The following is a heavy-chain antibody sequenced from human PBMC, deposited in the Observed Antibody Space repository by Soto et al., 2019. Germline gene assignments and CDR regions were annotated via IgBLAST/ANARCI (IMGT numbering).Heavy chain of an antibody. CDR1: GFTFGDYA. V-gene: IGHV3-49*01. CDR3: TRDLLDIVVVPAAMWDYYYYYMDV. CDR2: IRSKAYGGTT. J-gene: IGHJ6*03. D-gene: IGHD2-2*01. Sequence: GGSLRLSCTASGFTFGDYAMSWFRQAPGKGLEWVGFIRSKAYGGTTEYAGSVKGRFTISRVGSKSFAYLQMNSLKTGDTAVYYCTRDLLDIVVVPAAMWDYYYYYMDVWGKGTTVTVSS.